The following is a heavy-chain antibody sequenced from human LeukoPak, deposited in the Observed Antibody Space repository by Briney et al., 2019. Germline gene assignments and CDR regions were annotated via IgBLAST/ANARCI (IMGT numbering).Heavy chain of an antibody. V-gene: IGHV4-31*03. Sequence: SQSMSLTCTVSGGSISSGGYYWGWIRQHPGKGLEWIGYIYYSGSTYYNPSLKSRVTISVDTSKNQFSLKLSSVTAADTAVYYCARDLGLSGRTQTYSNYYYGMDVWGQGTTATVSS. CDR3: ARDLGLSGRTQTYSNYYYGMDV. CDR2: IYYSGST. CDR1: GGSISSGGYY. D-gene: IGHD4-11*01. J-gene: IGHJ6*02.